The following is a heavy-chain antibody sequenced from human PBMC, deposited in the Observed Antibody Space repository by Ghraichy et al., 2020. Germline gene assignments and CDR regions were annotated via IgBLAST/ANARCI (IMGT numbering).Heavy chain of an antibody. D-gene: IGHD1-1*01. Sequence: SETLSLTCTVSGGSVSSGSYYWSWIRQPPGKGLEWIGYIYYSGSTNYNPSLKSRVTISVDTSKNQFSLKLSSVTAADTAVYYCARDTTGTTGGGYYYYGMDVWGQGTTVTVSS. V-gene: IGHV4-61*01. CDR1: GGSVSSGSYY. J-gene: IGHJ6*02. CDR2: IYYSGST. CDR3: ARDTTGTTGGGYYYYGMDV.